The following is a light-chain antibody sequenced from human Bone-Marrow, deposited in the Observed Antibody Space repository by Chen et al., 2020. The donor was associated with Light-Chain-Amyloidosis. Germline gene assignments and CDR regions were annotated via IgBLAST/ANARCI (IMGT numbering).Light chain of an antibody. CDR3: SSYTITNTLV. J-gene: IGLJ1*01. Sequence: QSALTQPASVSGSPGQSINISCTGTSSDVGGDNHVSWYQQHPDKAPKLMIYEVTNRPSWVPVRFSGSKSDNTASLTISGLQTEDEADYFCSSYTITNTLVFGSGTRVTVL. CDR2: EVT. V-gene: IGLV2-14*01. CDR1: SSDVGGDNH.